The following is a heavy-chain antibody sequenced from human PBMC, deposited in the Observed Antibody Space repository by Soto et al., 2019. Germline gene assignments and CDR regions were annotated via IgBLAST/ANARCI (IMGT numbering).Heavy chain of an antibody. D-gene: IGHD3-16*02. CDR2: ISGSGGST. V-gene: IGHV3-23*01. J-gene: IGHJ6*02. Sequence: GGSLRLSCAASGFTFSSYAMSWVRQAPGKGLEWVSAISGSGGSTYYADSVKGRFTISRDNAKNTLYLQMNSLRAEDTAVYYCAKDLRVIVKKTTPGDYYYYGMDVWGQGTTVTVSS. CDR3: AKDLRVIVKKTTPGDYYYYGMDV. CDR1: GFTFSSYA.